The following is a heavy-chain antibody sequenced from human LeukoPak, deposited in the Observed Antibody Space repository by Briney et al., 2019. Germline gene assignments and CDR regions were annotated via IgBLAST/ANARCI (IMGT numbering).Heavy chain of an antibody. J-gene: IGHJ3*02. CDR3: ARELLPYYDILTGYYLSAFDI. V-gene: IGHV1-69*01. Sequence: ASVKVSCKASGGTFSSYAISWVRQAPGQGLEWMGGIIPNFGTANYAQKFQGRVTITADESTSTAYMELSSLRSEDTAVYYCARELLPYYDILTGYYLSAFDIWGQGTMVTVSS. CDR2: IIPNFGTA. CDR1: GGTFSSYA. D-gene: IGHD3-9*01.